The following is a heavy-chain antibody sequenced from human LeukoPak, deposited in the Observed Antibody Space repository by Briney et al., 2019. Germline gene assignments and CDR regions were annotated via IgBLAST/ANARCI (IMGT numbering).Heavy chain of an antibody. J-gene: IGHJ6*02. CDR1: GGSVSSGSYY. V-gene: IGHV4-61*01. CDR2: IYYSGST. D-gene: IGHD5-18*01. CDR3: ARGYSYGRSYYYYGMDV. Sequence: SETLSLTCTVSGGSVSSGSYYRSWIRQPPGKGLEWIGYIYYSGSTNYNPSLKSRVTISVDTSKNQFSLKLSSVTAADTAVYYCARGYSYGRSYYYYGMDVWGQGTTVTVSS.